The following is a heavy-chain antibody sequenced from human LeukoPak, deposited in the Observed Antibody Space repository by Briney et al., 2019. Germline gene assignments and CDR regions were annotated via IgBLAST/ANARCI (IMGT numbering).Heavy chain of an antibody. J-gene: IGHJ6*02. V-gene: IGHV1-2*06. D-gene: IGHD4-11*01. CDR1: GYTFTSYY. Sequence: ASVKVSCTASGYTFTSYYMHWVRQAPGQGLEWMGRINPNSGGTKYAQKFQGRVTMTRDTSINTAYMELSRLRSDDTAVYYCAREDSNPKYYYYYGMDVWGQGTTVTVSS. CDR2: INPNSGGT. CDR3: AREDSNPKYYYYYGMDV.